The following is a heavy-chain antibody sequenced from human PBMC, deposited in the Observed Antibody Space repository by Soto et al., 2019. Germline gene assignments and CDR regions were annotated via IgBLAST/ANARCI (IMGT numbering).Heavy chain of an antibody. Sequence: GGSLSVCCAAAGVTFSDSAMSWVRQAPGKGLEWVSTSTTSDVYYTDSVRGRFTISRDKSKNTLYLQMNSLRVEDTAIYCCARLTTSWVRGALVTVSS. CDR3: ARLTTS. CDR2: STTSDV. J-gene: IGHJ5*02. V-gene: IGHV3-23*01. CDR1: GVTFSDSA.